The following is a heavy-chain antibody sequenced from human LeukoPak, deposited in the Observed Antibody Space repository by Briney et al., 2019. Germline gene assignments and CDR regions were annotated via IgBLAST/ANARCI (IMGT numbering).Heavy chain of an antibody. CDR3: ARNRGWLQFDY. J-gene: IGHJ4*02. Sequence: GGSLTPSCAASGFSFSDHCMDSVRQAPGTGLEWVAHIKGDGSQKYYVDSVKGRFTISRDNAKTSLYLQMDSLRAEDTAVYYCARNRGWLQFDYWGQGTLVTVSS. V-gene: IGHV3-7*03. CDR2: IKGDGSQK. D-gene: IGHD5-12*01. CDR1: GFSFSDHC.